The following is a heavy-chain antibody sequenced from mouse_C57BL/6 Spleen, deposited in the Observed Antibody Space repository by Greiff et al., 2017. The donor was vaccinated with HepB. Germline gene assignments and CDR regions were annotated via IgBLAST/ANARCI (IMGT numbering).Heavy chain of an antibody. Sequence: LQESGAELVRPGASVTLSCKASGYTFTDYEMHWVKQTPVHGLEWIGAIDPETGGTAYNQKFKGKAILTADKSSSTAYMELRSLTSEDSAVYYCTRPSSGYSDYWGQGTTLTVSS. CDR2: IDPETGGT. CDR1: GYTFTDYE. J-gene: IGHJ2*01. CDR3: TRPSSGYSDY. D-gene: IGHD3-2*02. V-gene: IGHV1-15*01.